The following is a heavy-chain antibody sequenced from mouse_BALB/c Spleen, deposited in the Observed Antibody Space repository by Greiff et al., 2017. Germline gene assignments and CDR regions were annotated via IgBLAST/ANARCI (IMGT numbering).Heavy chain of an antibody. CDR3: ADDEFAY. J-gene: IGHJ3*01. D-gene: IGHD2-12*01. Sequence: EVKLVESGGDLVKPGGSLKLSCAASGFTFSSYGMSWVRQTPDKRLEWVATISSGGSYTYYPDSVKGRFTISRDNAKNTLYLQMSSLKSEDTAMYYCADDEFAYWGQGTLVTVSA. CDR2: ISSGGSYT. CDR1: GFTFSSYG. V-gene: IGHV5-6*01.